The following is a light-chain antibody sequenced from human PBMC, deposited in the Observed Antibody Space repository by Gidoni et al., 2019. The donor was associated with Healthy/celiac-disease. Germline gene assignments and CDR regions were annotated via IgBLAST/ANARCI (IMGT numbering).Light chain of an antibody. V-gene: IGLV2-14*01. CDR2: AVS. J-gene: IGLJ2*01. CDR3: SSYTSSSTRGVV. Sequence: QSALTQPASVSGSPGQSITISCTGTSSDVGGYNYVSWYQQHPGKAPKLMIYAVSNRPSGVANRFSGSKSGNTASLTISGLQAEDEADYYCSSYTSSSTRGVVFGGGTKLTVL. CDR1: SSDVGGYNY.